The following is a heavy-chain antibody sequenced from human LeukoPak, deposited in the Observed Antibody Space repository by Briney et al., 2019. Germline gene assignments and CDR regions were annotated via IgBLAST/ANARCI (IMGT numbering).Heavy chain of an antibody. CDR2: INWNGGST. V-gene: IGHV3-20*04. CDR1: GFTFDDYG. J-gene: IGHJ6*03. CDR3: ARFSVRGVHYYYYMDV. D-gene: IGHD3-10*01. Sequence: GGSLRLSCAASGFTFDDYGMSWVRQAPGKGREWVSGINWNGGSTGYADSVKGRFTISRDNAKNSLYLQMNSLRAEDTALYYCARFSVRGVHYYYYMDVWGKGTTVTVSS.